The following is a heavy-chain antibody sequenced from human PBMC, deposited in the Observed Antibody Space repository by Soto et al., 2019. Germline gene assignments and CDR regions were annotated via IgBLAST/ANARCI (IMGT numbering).Heavy chain of an antibody. CDR3: AKAYFVWSSEQPYYFDY. CDR1: GFSFSSSA. CDR2: FRESGGRS. J-gene: IGHJ4*02. Sequence: GGSLRLSCAASGFSFSSSAMSWVRQAPGKRLEWVYTFRESGGRSYYADSVKGRFTISRDNSKSTLYLQMNSLRAEDTAVYYCAKAYFVWSSEQPYYFDYWGQGTLVTVSS. V-gene: IGHV3-23*01. D-gene: IGHD3-16*01.